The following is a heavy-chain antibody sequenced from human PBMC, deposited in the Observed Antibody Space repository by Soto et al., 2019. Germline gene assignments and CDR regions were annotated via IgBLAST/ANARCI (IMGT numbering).Heavy chain of an antibody. CDR3: ATVHLAADY. CDR2: INHSGSA. CDR1: GGSFSGYY. Sequence: SETLCLTCAVYGGSFSGYYWSWIRQPPGEGLEWIGEINHSGSANYNPSLKSRVTISVDTSKNQFSLKLSSVTAADTAVYYCATVHLAADYWGQGNLVT. J-gene: IGHJ4*02. D-gene: IGHD4-17*01. V-gene: IGHV4-34*01.